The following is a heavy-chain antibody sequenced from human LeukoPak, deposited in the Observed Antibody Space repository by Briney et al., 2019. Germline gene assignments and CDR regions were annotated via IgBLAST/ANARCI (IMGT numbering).Heavy chain of an antibody. CDR2: IYHSGST. J-gene: IGHJ4*02. CDR1: GYSISSGYY. Sequence: KPSETLSLTCAVSGYSISSGYYWGWIRQPSGKGLEWIGNIYHSGSTFYNPSLNSRVTISVDPSKNHFSLKLTSVTAADTAVYYCARLAGGYRSSTSCHDFDYWGQGTLVTVSS. D-gene: IGHD2-2*01. V-gene: IGHV4-38-2*01. CDR3: ARLAGGYRSSTSCHDFDY.